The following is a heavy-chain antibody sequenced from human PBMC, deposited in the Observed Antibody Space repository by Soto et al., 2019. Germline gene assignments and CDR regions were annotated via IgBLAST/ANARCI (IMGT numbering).Heavy chain of an antibody. Sequence: SETLSLTCLVSGFTISSTYSWGWIRQPPGKGLEWIGSISHSGTTSYSPSLTSRVSISVDTSKTLVSLKLPSVTAADTAVYFCARVTMVIRDSDHFGVDVWGQGTTVTVSS. V-gene: IGHV4-38-2*02. J-gene: IGHJ6*02. CDR3: ARVTMVIRDSDHFGVDV. D-gene: IGHD4-17*01. CDR1: GFTISSTYS. CDR2: ISHSGTT.